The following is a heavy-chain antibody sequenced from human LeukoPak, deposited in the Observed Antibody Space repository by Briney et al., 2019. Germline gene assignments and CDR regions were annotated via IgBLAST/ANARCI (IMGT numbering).Heavy chain of an antibody. Sequence: SLRVSSAQPGFTFKNYGFHSVRQTPDGRLGRGAVIWHDGSKKYYVGSVKGRFTISRDDSENTLYLQMNSLRVEDTAVYYCARDGCSTSSCYDLWGQGTLVTVSS. D-gene: IGHD2-2*01. CDR1: GFTFKNYG. CDR2: IWHDGSKK. CDR3: ARDGCSTSSCYDL. J-gene: IGHJ5*02. V-gene: IGHV3-33*01.